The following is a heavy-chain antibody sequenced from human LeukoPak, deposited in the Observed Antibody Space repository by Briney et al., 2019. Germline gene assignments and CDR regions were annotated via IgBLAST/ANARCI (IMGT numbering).Heavy chain of an antibody. CDR3: ARGHSSSFLEYYFDY. CDR1: GFTFSSYA. V-gene: IGHV3-23*01. J-gene: IGHJ4*02. CDR2: ISGSGGST. D-gene: IGHD6-13*01. Sequence: GGSLRLSCAASGFTFSSYAMSWVRQAPGKGLEWVSAISGSGGSTYYADSVKGRFTISRDNSKNTLYLQMNSLRAEDTAVYYCARGHSSSFLEYYFDYWGQGTLVTVSS.